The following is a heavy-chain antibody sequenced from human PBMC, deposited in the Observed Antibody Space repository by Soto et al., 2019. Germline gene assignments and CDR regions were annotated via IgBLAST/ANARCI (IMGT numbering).Heavy chain of an antibody. D-gene: IGHD6-13*01. V-gene: IGHV3-30*18. CDR1: GFTFSSYG. J-gene: IGHJ4*02. Sequence: GGSLRLSCAASGFTFSSYGMHWVRQAPGKGLEWVAVISYDGSNKYYADSVKGRFTISRDNSKNTLYLQMNSLRAEDTAVYYCAKENGAAAGNPLDYWGQGTLVTVSS. CDR3: AKENGAAAGNPLDY. CDR2: ISYDGSNK.